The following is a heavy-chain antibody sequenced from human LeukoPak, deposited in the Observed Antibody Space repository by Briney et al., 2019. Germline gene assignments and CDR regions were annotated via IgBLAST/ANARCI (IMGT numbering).Heavy chain of an antibody. Sequence: PGGSLRLSCAASGFTFSSYTMNWVRQAPGKGLERVSGISGRSDSIYYADSVEGRFTISRDYSKSTVDLQMSSLRAEDTAVYYCAREKWERHHCGVDVWGQGTTVTVSS. D-gene: IGHD1-26*01. CDR2: ISGRSDSI. J-gene: IGHJ6*02. CDR1: GFTFSSYT. CDR3: AREKWERHHCGVDV. V-gene: IGHV3-23*01.